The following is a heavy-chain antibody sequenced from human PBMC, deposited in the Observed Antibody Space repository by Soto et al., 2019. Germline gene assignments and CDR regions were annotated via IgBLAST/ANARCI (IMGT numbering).Heavy chain of an antibody. Sequence: GXSLRLSCAASGFTFSSYWMHWVVQAPGKGLEWVGRIKSKTDGGTTDYAAPVKGRFTISRDDSKNTLYLQMKSLKTEDTAVYYCTTVNIVATQGYWGQGTLVTVSS. CDR3: TTVNIVATQGY. CDR2: IKSKTDGGTT. V-gene: IGHV3-15*01. CDR1: GFTFSSYW. J-gene: IGHJ4*02. D-gene: IGHD5-12*01.